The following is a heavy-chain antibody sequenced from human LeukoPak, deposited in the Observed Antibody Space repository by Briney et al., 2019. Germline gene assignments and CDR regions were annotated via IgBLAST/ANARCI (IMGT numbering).Heavy chain of an antibody. D-gene: IGHD3-10*01. J-gene: IGHJ4*02. CDR1: GGTFSSYA. V-gene: IGHV1-69*06. Sequence: SVNVSCKSSGGTFSSYAISWVRQAPGQGLEWMGGIIPLFCTANYAQKFQGRVTITADKSTSKAYKELIRLRSEDRAVYYCARAKYYGSGSYYKGAYYFDYWGQGTLVTVSS. CDR3: ARAKYYGSGSYYKGAYYFDY. CDR2: IIPLFCTA.